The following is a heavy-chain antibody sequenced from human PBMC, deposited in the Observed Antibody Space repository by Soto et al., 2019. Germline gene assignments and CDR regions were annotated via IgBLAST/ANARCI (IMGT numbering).Heavy chain of an antibody. CDR3: ARVIKLLWFGELSETPPGMDYYYGMDV. D-gene: IGHD3-10*01. J-gene: IGHJ6*02. V-gene: IGHV1-69*08. CDR1: GGTFSNYS. Sequence: QVQLVQSGAEVKKPGSSVKVSCKASGGTFSNYSINWVRQAPGQGLEWMGRIIPILGRANYAQKFQGRVTITADKSTSTAYMELSSLRSEDTAVYYCARVIKLLWFGELSETPPGMDYYYGMDVWGQGTTVAVSS. CDR2: IIPILGRA.